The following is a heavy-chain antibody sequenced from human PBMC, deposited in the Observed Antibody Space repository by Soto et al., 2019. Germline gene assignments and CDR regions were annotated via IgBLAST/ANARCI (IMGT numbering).Heavy chain of an antibody. J-gene: IGHJ4*02. V-gene: IGHV4-59*01. CDR3: ARSYGTQYFDY. CDR2: IYYSGST. CDR1: GGSISSYY. Sequence: PSETLSLTCTVSGGSISSYYWSWIRQPPGKGLEWIGYIYYSGSTNYNPSLKSRVTISVDTSKNQFSLKLSSVTAADTAVYYCARSYGTQYFDYWGQGTLVTVSS. D-gene: IGHD5-18*01.